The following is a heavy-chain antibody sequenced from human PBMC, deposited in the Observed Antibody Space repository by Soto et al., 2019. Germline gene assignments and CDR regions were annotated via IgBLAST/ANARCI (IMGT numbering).Heavy chain of an antibody. J-gene: IGHJ3*02. V-gene: IGHV3-23*01. CDR2: ISGSGGST. Sequence: PGGSLRLSCAASGFTFSSYAMSWVRQAPGKGLEWVSAISGSGGSTYYADSVKGRFTISRDNSKNTLYLQMNSLRAEDTAVYYCAKVDKQLPTPGAFDIWGQGTMVTVTS. D-gene: IGHD6-6*01. CDR1: GFTFSSYA. CDR3: AKVDKQLPTPGAFDI.